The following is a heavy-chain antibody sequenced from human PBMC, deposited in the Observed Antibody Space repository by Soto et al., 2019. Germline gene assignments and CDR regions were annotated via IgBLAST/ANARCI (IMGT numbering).Heavy chain of an antibody. D-gene: IGHD5-18*01. CDR3: AKEKGPLGGYSPDS. J-gene: IGHJ5*01. Sequence: GGSLRLSCAASGFTFSSYSMNWVRQAPGKGLEWVSYISSSSSTIYYADSVKGRFTISRDNAKNSLYLQMNSLRAEDTAVYYCAKEKGPLGGYSPDSWGQGSLVTVSS. CDR2: ISSSSSTI. CDR1: GFTFSSYS. V-gene: IGHV3-48*01.